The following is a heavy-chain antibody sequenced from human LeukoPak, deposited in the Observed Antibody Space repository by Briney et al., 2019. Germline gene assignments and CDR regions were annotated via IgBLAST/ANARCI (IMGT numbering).Heavy chain of an antibody. Sequence: SETLSLTCAVYGGSFRGYYWSWIRQPPGKGLEWIGEINHSGSTNYNPSLKSRVTISVDTSKNQFSLKLSSVTAADTAVYYCARGWNSGYDQTFDYWGQGTLVTVSS. CDR2: INHSGST. CDR1: GGSFRGYY. D-gene: IGHD5-12*01. V-gene: IGHV4-34*01. J-gene: IGHJ4*02. CDR3: ARGWNSGYDQTFDY.